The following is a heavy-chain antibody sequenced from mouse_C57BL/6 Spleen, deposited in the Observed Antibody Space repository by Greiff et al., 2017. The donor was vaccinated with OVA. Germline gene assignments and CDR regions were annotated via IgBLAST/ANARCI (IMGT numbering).Heavy chain of an antibody. CDR2: IWSGGST. Sequence: QVHVKQSGPGLVQPSQSLSITCTVSGFSLTSYGVHWVRQSPGKGLEWLGVIWSGGSTDYNAAFISRLSISKDNSKSQVFFKMNSLQADDTAIYYCASQLGHYYAMDYWGQGTSVTVSS. CDR1: GFSLTSYG. V-gene: IGHV2-2*01. D-gene: IGHD4-1*02. J-gene: IGHJ4*01. CDR3: ASQLGHYYAMDY.